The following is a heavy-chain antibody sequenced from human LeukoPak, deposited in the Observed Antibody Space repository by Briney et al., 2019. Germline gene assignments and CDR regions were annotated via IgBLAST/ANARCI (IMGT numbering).Heavy chain of an antibody. D-gene: IGHD2-15*01. J-gene: IGHJ2*01. CDR3: AGLDHVVVVAATDWYFDL. CDR2: IYPGDSDT. CDR1: GYSFTSYW. Sequence: GESLKISCKGSGYSFTSYWIGWVRPMPGKGLEWMGIIYPGDSDTRYSPSFQGQVTISADKSISTAYLQWSSLKASDTAMNYCAGLDHVVVVAATDWYFDLWGRGTLVTVSS. V-gene: IGHV5-51*01.